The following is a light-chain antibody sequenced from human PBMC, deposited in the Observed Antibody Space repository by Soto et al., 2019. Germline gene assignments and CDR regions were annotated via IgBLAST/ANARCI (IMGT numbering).Light chain of an antibody. CDR2: GAS. CDR1: KSISRW. CDR3: QQSNSYPWP. J-gene: IGKJ1*01. V-gene: IGKV1-5*01. Sequence: DVQVTQSNTTLSASVEDRVTITFLASKSISRWLAWYQQKPGKAPKVLIYGASSLESEVPSRFSGSGSGTEFTLTISSLQPDDFATYFCQQSNSYPWPFGQGTKVAIK.